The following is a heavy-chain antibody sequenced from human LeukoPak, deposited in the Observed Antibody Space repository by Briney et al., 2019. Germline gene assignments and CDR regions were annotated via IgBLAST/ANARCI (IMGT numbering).Heavy chain of an antibody. V-gene: IGHV1-8*02. CDR3: ARGGGRLDPLDY. J-gene: IGHJ4*02. Sequence: GASVKVSCKASGYTFTSYGISWVRQATGQGLEWMGWMNPNSGNTGYAQKFQGRVTMTRNTSISTAYMELSSLRSEDTAVYYCARGGGRLDPLDYWGQGTLVTVSS. CDR1: GYTFTSYG. CDR2: MNPNSGNT. D-gene: IGHD6-19*01.